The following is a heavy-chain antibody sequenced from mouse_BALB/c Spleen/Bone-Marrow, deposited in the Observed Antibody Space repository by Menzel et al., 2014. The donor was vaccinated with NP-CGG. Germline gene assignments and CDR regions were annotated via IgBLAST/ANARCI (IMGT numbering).Heavy chain of an antibody. CDR3: ARGGHDFSLDY. D-gene: IGHD2-4*01. J-gene: IGHJ4*01. Sequence: VQLQQSGAELGMPGASVKMSFKASGYTFTDNWIYWVKQRPGQGLEWIGAIDTSDSYTNYNQKFMGKASLTVDASSSTAYVQVSSLTSDDSAVYYCARGGHDFSLDYWGQGTSVTVSS. CDR2: IDTSDSYT. CDR1: GYTFTDNW. V-gene: IGHV1-69*01.